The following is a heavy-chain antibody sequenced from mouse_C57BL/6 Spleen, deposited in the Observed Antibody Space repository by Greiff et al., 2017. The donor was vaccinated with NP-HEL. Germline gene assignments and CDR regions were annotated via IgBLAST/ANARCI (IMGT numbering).Heavy chain of an antibody. CDR1: GYAFSSSW. V-gene: IGHV1-82*01. D-gene: IGHD2-5*01. CDR2: IYPGDGDT. Sequence: VQLQQSGPELVKPGASVKISCKASGYAFSSSWMNWVKQRPGKGLEWIGRIYPGDGDTNYNGKVKGKATLTADKSSSTAYMQLSSLTSEDSAVYFCARAYYSNYDYAMDYWGQGTSVTVSS. J-gene: IGHJ4*01. CDR3: ARAYYSNYDYAMDY.